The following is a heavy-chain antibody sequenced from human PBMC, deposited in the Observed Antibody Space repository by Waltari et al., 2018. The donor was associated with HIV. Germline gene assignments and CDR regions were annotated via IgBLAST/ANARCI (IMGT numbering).Heavy chain of an antibody. CDR3: ARGVPVDTTMGKYYYYAMDV. D-gene: IGHD5-18*01. Sequence: QVQLVQSGAEVKKPGASVKVSCKASGDTFSTYYMNWVRQAPGQGLEWMGIIGPGGGTTNYAQKFQGRVTMTRDTSTSTVYMALSSLRSEDTASYYCARGVPVDTTMGKYYYYAMDVWGQGTTVTVSS. CDR2: IGPGGGTT. J-gene: IGHJ6*01. CDR1: GDTFSTYY. V-gene: IGHV1-46*01.